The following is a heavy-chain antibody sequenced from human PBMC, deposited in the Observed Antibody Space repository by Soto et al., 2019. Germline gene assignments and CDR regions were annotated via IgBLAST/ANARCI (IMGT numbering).Heavy chain of an antibody. J-gene: IGHJ4*02. Sequence: QVQLQESGPGLVKPSETLSLTCTVSGGSISSYYWSWIRQPPGKGLEWIGYIYYSGSTNYNPSLKSRVTISVDTSKNQFSLKLSSLNAADTAVYYCVRDGGVGARFGYWGQGTLVTVSS. CDR1: GGSISSYY. D-gene: IGHD1-26*01. CDR3: VRDGGVGARFGY. V-gene: IGHV4-59*01. CDR2: IYYSGST.